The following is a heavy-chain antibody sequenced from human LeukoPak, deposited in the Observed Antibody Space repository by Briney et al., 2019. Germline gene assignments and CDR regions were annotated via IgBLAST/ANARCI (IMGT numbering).Heavy chain of an antibody. CDR3: ARDRDSSGWYQGFDY. J-gene: IGHJ4*02. Sequence: GGSLRLSCAASGFTFSSSAMHWVRQAPDKGLEWVAVISYDGSNKYYADSVKGRFTISRDNSKNTLYLQMNSLRADDTAVYYCARDRDSSGWYQGFDYWGQGTLVTVSS. V-gene: IGHV3-30*01. CDR1: GFTFSSSA. D-gene: IGHD6-19*01. CDR2: ISYDGSNK.